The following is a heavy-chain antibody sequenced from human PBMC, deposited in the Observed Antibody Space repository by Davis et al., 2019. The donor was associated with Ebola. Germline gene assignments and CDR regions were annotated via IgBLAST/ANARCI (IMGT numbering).Heavy chain of an antibody. V-gene: IGHV1-8*01. J-gene: IGHJ4*02. CDR3: ARDPGPHYDF. Sequence: AASVKVSCKASGYTFSNHDINWVRQATGQGLEWMGWMNPTSGNTGYAQKFQGRVTMTRDTSISTAYMELSSLRYEDTAVYYCARDPGPHYDFWGQGTLVTVSS. D-gene: IGHD3-3*01. CDR1: GYTFSNHD. CDR2: MNPTSGNT.